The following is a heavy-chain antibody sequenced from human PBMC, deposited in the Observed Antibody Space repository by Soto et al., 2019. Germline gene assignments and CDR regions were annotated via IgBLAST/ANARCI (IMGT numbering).Heavy chain of an antibody. Sequence: GGSLRLSCAASGFTFDDYAMHWVRQAPGKGLEWVSGISWNSGSIGYADSVKGRFTISRDNAKNSLYLQMNSLRAEDTALYYCAKDGSERLRFRDLYYYMDVWGKGTTVTVSS. V-gene: IGHV3-9*01. J-gene: IGHJ6*03. CDR2: ISWNSGSI. CDR1: GFTFDDYA. D-gene: IGHD5-12*01. CDR3: AKDGSERLRFRDLYYYMDV.